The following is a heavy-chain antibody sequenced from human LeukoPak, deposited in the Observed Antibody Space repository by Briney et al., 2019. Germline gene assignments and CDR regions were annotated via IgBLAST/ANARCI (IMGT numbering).Heavy chain of an antibody. Sequence: GSLRLSCTASGFTFGDYAMSWFRQAPGKGLEWVGFIRSKAYGGTTEYAASVKGRFTISRDDSKSIAYLQMNSLKTEDTAVYYCTRDHDPFLGWELAPYGMDVWAKGPRSPSP. D-gene: IGHD1-26*01. CDR3: TRDHDPFLGWELAPYGMDV. CDR1: GFTFGDYA. CDR2: IRSKAYGGTT. V-gene: IGHV3-49*03. J-gene: IGHJ6*02.